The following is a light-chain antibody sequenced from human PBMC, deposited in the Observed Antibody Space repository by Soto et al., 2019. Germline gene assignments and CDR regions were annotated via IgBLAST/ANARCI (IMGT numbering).Light chain of an antibody. CDR1: QSVTSTY. J-gene: IGKJ5*01. CDR2: GAS. V-gene: IGKV3-20*01. Sequence: EIVLTQSPGTLSLSPGERATLSCRASQSVTSTYLGWYQQKPGQAPSLLIYGASSRATGIPDRFSGSGSGTDFTLTISRLEPEDFAVYYCQQYVSPPITFGRGTRLEIK. CDR3: QQYVSPPIT.